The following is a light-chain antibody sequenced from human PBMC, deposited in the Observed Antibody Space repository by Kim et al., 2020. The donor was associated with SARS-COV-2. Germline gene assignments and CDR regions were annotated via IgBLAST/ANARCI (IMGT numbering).Light chain of an antibody. CDR2: AAS. CDR1: QTITNY. Sequence: DIQMTQSPSSLSASVGDTVNITCRASQTITNYLNWYQHKLGKAPNLLIYAASTLQSGVPSRFSGSGSGTDFSLTISSLQSQDFATYYCQQTYISPYSFGQRTKVDIK. J-gene: IGKJ2*03. V-gene: IGKV1-39*01. CDR3: QQTYISPYS.